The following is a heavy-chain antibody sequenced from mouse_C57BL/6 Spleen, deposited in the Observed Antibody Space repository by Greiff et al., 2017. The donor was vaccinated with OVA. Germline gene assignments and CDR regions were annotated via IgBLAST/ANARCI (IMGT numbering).Heavy chain of an antibody. CDR1: GFSFNTYA. J-gene: IGHJ3*01. V-gene: IGHV10-1*01. Sequence: EAGGGLVQPKGSLKLSCAAPGFSFNTYAMNWVRQAPGKGLEWVARIRSKSNNYATYYADSVKDRFTISRDDSESMLYLQMNNLKTEDTAMYYCVSRGYDGFAYWGQGTLVTVSA. D-gene: IGHD2-2*01. CDR2: IRSKSNNYAT. CDR3: VSRGYDGFAY.